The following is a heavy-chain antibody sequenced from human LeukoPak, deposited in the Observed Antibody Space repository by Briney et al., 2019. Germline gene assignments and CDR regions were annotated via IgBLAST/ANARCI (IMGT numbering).Heavy chain of an antibody. Sequence: MSSGTLSLTCAVSGVSISSSNWWSWVRQPPGQGLEWIGEIYHSGSTNYNPSLKSRVTISVDKSKNQFSLKLSSVTAADTAVYYCASRYASGPYWGQGTLVTVSS. CDR3: ASRYASGPY. V-gene: IGHV4-4*02. D-gene: IGHD3-10*01. CDR1: GVSISSSNW. CDR2: IYHSGST. J-gene: IGHJ4*02.